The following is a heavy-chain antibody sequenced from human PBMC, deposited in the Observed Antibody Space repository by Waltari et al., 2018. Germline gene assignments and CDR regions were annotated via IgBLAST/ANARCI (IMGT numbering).Heavy chain of an antibody. CDR1: GFLFSSYW. J-gene: IGHJ6*02. Sequence: EVQLVESGGGSVQPGGSLRLSCAASGFLFSSYWMHWVRQGPGEGLVCVSRIKGDGSSTTYADSVQGRFTTTRDNAKNTLYLEMNRLRTEDTGVYYCAREENYDYAMDVWGQGTTVTVSS. CDR2: IKGDGSST. CDR3: AREENYDYAMDV. V-gene: IGHV3-74*01.